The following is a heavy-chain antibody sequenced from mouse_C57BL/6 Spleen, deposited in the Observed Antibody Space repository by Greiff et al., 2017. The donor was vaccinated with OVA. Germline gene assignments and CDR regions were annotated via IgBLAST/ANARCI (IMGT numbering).Heavy chain of an antibody. J-gene: IGHJ4*01. CDR3: TRKGWDGMDY. CDR2: IDPETGGT. Sequence: VQLQQSGAELVRPGASVTLSCKASGYTFTDYEMHWVKQTPVHGLEWIGAIDPETGGTAYTQKFKGKAILTADKSSSTAYMELRSLTSEDSAVYYCTRKGWDGMDYWGQGTSVTVSS. V-gene: IGHV1-15*01. D-gene: IGHD3-3*01. CDR1: GYTFTDYE.